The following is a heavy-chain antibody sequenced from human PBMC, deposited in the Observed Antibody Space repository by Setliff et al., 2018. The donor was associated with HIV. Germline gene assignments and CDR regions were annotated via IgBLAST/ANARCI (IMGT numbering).Heavy chain of an antibody. J-gene: IGHJ4*02. CDR3: AREYDVLLWIGSQYGRGNLDS. D-gene: IGHD3-10*01. CDR1: GGTFSSYA. CDR2: SVPEDGEK. V-gene: IGHV1-69*10. Sequence: SVKVSCKASGGTFSSYAISWVRQAPGQGLEWMGGSVPEDGEKIYAKNFQGRVTMTEETSTGTAYMELSSLRSEDTAVYYCAREYDVLLWIGSQYGRGNLDSWGQGTPVTAPQ.